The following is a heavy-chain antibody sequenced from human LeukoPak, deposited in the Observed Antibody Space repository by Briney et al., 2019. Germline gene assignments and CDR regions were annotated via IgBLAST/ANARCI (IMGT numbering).Heavy chain of an antibody. Sequence: GRSLRLSCAASGFTFDDYAMHWVRQAPGKGLEWVSGISWNSGSIGYGDSVKGRFTISRDNAKNSLYLQMNSLRAEDTALYYCARGSGYYYDSSGYPNWGQGTLVTVSS. V-gene: IGHV3-9*01. CDR3: ARGSGYYYDSSGYPN. J-gene: IGHJ4*02. D-gene: IGHD3-22*01. CDR2: ISWNSGSI. CDR1: GFTFDDYA.